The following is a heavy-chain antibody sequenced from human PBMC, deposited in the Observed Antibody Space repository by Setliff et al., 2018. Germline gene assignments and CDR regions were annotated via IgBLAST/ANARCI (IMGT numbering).Heavy chain of an antibody. V-gene: IGHV1-18*01. CDR3: VRSSAPQVVLAADFDF. Sequence: ASVKVSCKTSGFRFTNFGFSWVRQAPGQGLECLGSISPYSGNTNYPQWLQGRVTMTTDTSATTVYMELKSLRSDDTAVYYCVRSSAPQVVLAADFDFWGQGTPVTV. D-gene: IGHD6-19*01. J-gene: IGHJ4*02. CDR1: GFRFTNFG. CDR2: ISPYSGNT.